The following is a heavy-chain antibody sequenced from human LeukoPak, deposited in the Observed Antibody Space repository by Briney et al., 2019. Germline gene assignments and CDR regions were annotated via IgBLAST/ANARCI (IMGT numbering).Heavy chain of an antibody. J-gene: IGHJ6*02. CDR1: GGSISSYY. V-gene: IGHV4-4*07. D-gene: IGHD3-10*01. CDR3: ASLAMDYYGSGSYLLTAPRYGMDV. Sequence: SETLSLTCTVSGGSISSYYWSWIRQPAGKGLEWIGRIYTSGSTNYNPALKRRGTMSVDTANNQFSLKLSSVTAADTAVYYCASLAMDYYGSGSYLLTAPRYGMDVWGQGTTVTVSS. CDR2: IYTSGST.